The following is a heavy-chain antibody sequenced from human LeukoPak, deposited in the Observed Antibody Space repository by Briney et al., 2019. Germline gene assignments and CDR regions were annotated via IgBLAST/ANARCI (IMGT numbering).Heavy chain of an antibody. CDR3: ARDRRTWGSSGLSEYFQH. Sequence: PSETLSLTCTVSGGSISSYYWSRIRQPPGKGLEWIGYIYYSGSTNYNPSLKSRVTISVDTSKNQFSLKLSSVTAADTAVYYRARDRRTWGSSGLSEYFQHWGQGTLVTVSS. CDR1: GGSISSYY. D-gene: IGHD6-6*01. CDR2: IYYSGST. V-gene: IGHV4-59*01. J-gene: IGHJ1*01.